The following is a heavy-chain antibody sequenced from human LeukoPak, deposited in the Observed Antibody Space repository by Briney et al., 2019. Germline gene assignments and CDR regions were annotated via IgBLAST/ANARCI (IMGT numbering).Heavy chain of an antibody. V-gene: IGHV1-69*13. CDR1: GGTFSSYA. D-gene: IGHD3-22*01. CDR3: ARGPFSRSMIVVGPNFDY. CDR2: IIPIFGTA. J-gene: IGHJ4*02. Sequence: GASVKVSCKASGGTFSSYAMSWVRQAPGQGLEWMGGIIPIFGTANYAQKFQGRVTITADESTSTAYMELSSLRSEDTAVYYCARGPFSRSMIVVGPNFDYWGREPWSPSPQ.